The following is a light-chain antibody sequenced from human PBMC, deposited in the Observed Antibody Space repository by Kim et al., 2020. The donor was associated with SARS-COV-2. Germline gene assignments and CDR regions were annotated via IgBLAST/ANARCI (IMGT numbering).Light chain of an antibody. V-gene: IGLV2-14*03. J-gene: IGLJ3*02. CDR2: DVT. CDR3: ASYTSSSTWV. CDR1: SSDVGSYNY. Sequence: QSALTQPASVSGSPGQSITVSCTGTSSDVGSYNYVSWYQQHPGKAPKLMIYDVTKRLSGISIRFSGSKSGNTASLTISGLRAEDEADYYCASYTSSSTWVFGGGTQVTVL.